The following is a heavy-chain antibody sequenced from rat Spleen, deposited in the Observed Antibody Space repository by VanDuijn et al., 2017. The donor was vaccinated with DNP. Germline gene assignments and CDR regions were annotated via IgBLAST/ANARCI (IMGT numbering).Heavy chain of an antibody. Sequence: EVKLVESGGGLVQPGRSLKLSCAASGLNFNDYWMGWVRQAPGKGLKWIGEINKDSIIINYSPSLQDRFTISRDNAQNSLFMQMIKLGSEDTAIYYCVTRGTGSDNWFADWGQGTPVTVSS. CDR2: INKDSIII. CDR1: GLNFNDYW. CDR3: VTRGTGSDNWFAD. V-gene: IGHV4-2*01. J-gene: IGHJ3*01. D-gene: IGHD5-1*01.